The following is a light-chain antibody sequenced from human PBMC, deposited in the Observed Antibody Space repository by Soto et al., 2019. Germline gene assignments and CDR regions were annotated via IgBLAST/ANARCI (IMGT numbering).Light chain of an antibody. J-gene: IGLJ1*01. CDR3: CSYSGNHGYF. V-gene: IGLV2-11*01. Sequence: QSVLTQPLSVYGSPGQAVTISCTGTCSSLGHYNSVSWYQSRPGKVPTLIIFDVSERPAGVPHRFSGSQSPNSASLTISGLQAEDEADYYCCSYSGNHGYFFGYGTKVTV. CDR1: CSSLGHYNS. CDR2: DVS.